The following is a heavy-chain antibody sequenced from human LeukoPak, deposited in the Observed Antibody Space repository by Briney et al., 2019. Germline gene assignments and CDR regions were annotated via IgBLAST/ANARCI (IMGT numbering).Heavy chain of an antibody. V-gene: IGHV4-59*08. Sequence: SETLSLTCAVSGGSISSYYWTWIRQPPGKGLEWVGYIQNSAIYRAKIKSSPSLQSRVSLSIDTSKNQVSLTVYSVTAADTAVYYCARLSSTLYYSMDVWGPGTAVTVSS. CDR2: IQNSAIYRAKI. J-gene: IGHJ6*02. CDR1: GGSISSYY. D-gene: IGHD6-6*01. CDR3: ARLSSTLYYSMDV.